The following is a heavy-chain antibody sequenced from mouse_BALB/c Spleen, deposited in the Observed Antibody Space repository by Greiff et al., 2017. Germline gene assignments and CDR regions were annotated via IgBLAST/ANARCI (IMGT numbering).Heavy chain of an antibody. D-gene: IGHD1-2*01. CDR3: VRQLRLLLDY. CDR2: IRSKSNNYAT. Sequence: EVHLVESGGGLVQPKGSLKLSCAASGFTFNTYAMNWVRQAPGKGLEWVARIRSKSNNYATYYADSVKDRFTISRDDSQSMLYLQMNNLKTEDTAMYYCVRQLRLLLDYWGQGTTLTVSS. J-gene: IGHJ2*01. V-gene: IGHV10-1*02. CDR1: GFTFNTYA.